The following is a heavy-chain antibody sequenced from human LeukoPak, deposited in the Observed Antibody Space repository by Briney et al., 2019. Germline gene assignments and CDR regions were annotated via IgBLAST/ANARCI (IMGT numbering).Heavy chain of an antibody. Sequence: SETLSLTCTVSGGSINSTLYYWVWIRQPPGKGLEWIGSIYSRGSTYYHPSLKSRVTMSMDTSKNQFSLNVISVTAADTAFFYCARDDLSRGGFDPWGQGVLVTVSS. CDR3: ARDDLSRGGFDP. D-gene: IGHD3/OR15-3a*01. CDR2: IYSRGST. CDR1: GGSINSTLYY. J-gene: IGHJ5*02. V-gene: IGHV4-39*07.